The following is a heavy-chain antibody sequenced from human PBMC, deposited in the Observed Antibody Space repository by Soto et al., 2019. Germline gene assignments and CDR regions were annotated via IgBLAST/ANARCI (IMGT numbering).Heavy chain of an antibody. D-gene: IGHD6-13*01. Sequence: EVQLLESGGGLVQPGGSLRLSCAASGFTFSSYALSWVRLAPGKGLEWVSAISGSGAGTYYADSVKGQFTTSRDNSKNTLYLQMNSLRAEDTAVYYCANSIAAAGIAMDYWGQGTLVTVSS. J-gene: IGHJ4*02. CDR1: GFTFSSYA. V-gene: IGHV3-23*01. CDR3: ANSIAAAGIAMDY. CDR2: ISGSGAGT.